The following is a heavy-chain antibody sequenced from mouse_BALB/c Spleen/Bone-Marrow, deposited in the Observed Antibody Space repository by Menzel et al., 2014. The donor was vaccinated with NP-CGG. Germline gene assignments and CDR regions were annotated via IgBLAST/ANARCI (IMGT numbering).Heavy chain of an antibody. Sequence: QVQLQQLGPGLVQPSQSLPITCTVSGFSLTSDGVHLVRQPPRTGPESRGVMWSGGSKDYNAAFISRLSISKNNSRNQVFFKMSSLQTNDTAIYYCARNGYYYSMDYWGQGTSVTVSS. D-gene: IGHD2-2*01. CDR3: ARNGYYYSMDY. CDR2: MWSGGSK. V-gene: IGHV2-2*02. J-gene: IGHJ4*01. CDR1: GFSLTSDG.